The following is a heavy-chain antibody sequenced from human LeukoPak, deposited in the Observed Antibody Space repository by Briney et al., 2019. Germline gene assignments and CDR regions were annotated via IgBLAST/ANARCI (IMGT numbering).Heavy chain of an antibody. J-gene: IGHJ4*02. CDR3: AKITYYDFGSGYSYLDY. Sequence: GGSLRLSCAASGFTFSSYAMSWVRQAPGKGLEWVSAISGSGGSTYYADSVKGRFTISRDNSKNTLYLQMNSLRAEDTAVYYCAKITYYDFGSGYSYLDYWGQGTLVTVSS. V-gene: IGHV3-23*01. CDR2: ISGSGGST. CDR1: GFTFSSYA. D-gene: IGHD3-3*01.